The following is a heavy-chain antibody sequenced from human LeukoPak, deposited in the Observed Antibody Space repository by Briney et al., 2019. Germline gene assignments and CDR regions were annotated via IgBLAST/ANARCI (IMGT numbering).Heavy chain of an antibody. V-gene: IGHV1-24*01. CDR1: GYTLTELS. Sequence: ASVKVSCKVSGYTLTELSMHWVRQAPGKGLEWKGGFDPEDGETIYAQKFQGRVTMTEDTSTDTAYMELSSLRSEDTAVYYCATPWFGESPSGAFDIWGQGTMVTVSS. CDR3: ATPWFGESPSGAFDI. CDR2: FDPEDGET. D-gene: IGHD3-10*01. J-gene: IGHJ3*02.